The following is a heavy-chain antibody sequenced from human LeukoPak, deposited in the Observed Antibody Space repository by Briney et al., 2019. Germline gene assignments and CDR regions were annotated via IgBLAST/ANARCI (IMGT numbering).Heavy chain of an antibody. Sequence: GGSLRLSCAASGFTFSSYSMTWVRQAPGKGLEWVSYIGRSGSPRYYADSVKGRFTISRDNAKNSLYLQMNSLRAEDTAVYYCAKDYNRAYYYGSGFDYWGQGTLVTVSS. J-gene: IGHJ4*02. CDR3: AKDYNRAYYYGSGFDY. CDR1: GFTFSSYS. D-gene: IGHD3-10*01. V-gene: IGHV3-48*01. CDR2: IGRSGSPR.